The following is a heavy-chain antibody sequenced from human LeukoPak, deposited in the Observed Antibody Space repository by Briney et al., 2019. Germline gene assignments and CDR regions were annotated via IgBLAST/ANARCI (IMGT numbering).Heavy chain of an antibody. CDR1: GYTFTGYY. D-gene: IGHD3-10*01. CDR3: ARERGSGSLIYYYYYMDV. J-gene: IGHJ6*03. Sequence: GASVKVSCKASGYTFTGYYMHWVRQAPGQGLEWMGWIDPNSGGTNYAQKFQGRVTMTRDTSISTAYMELSRLRSDDTAVYYCARERGSGSLIYYYYYMDVWGKGTTVTISS. V-gene: IGHV1-2*02. CDR2: IDPNSGGT.